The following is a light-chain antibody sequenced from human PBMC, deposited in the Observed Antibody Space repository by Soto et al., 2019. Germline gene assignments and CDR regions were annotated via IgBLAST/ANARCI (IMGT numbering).Light chain of an antibody. Sequence: DIQMTQSPSSLSASVGDRVTITCRASQGVSIWLAWYQHKPEKAPKSLIYAASNLQSGVPSRFSGSRSGTDFTLAISSLQPEDFPTYYCQQYNSYPRTFGGGTKVEIK. CDR1: QGVSIW. CDR3: QQYNSYPRT. V-gene: IGKV1D-16*01. CDR2: AAS. J-gene: IGKJ4*01.